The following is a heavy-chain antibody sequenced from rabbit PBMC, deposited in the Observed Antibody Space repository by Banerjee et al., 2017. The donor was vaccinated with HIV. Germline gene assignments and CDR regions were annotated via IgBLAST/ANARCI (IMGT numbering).Heavy chain of an antibody. CDR2: IYTGDGRT. V-gene: IGHV1S40*01. D-gene: IGHD1-1*01. Sequence: QSLEESGGGLVKPGGTLTLTCTASGFSFSTSYYMCWVRQAPGKGLEWIGCIYTGDGRTYYANWAKGRSTISKASSTTVTLQMTSLTAADTATYFCARGTGRSGYNLWGPGTLVTVS. CDR1: GFSFSTSYY. J-gene: IGHJ4*01. CDR3: ARGTGRSGYNL.